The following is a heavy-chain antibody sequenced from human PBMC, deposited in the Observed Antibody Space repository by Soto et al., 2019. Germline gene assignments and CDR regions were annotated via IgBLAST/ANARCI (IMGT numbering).Heavy chain of an antibody. V-gene: IGHV6-1*01. D-gene: IGHD1-7*01. CDR1: GDSVSSNSGA. CDR2: TYYRSTWFY. CDR3: ASGTFDH. Sequence: QVQLQQSGPGLVKPSQTLSLTCAISGDSVSSNSGAWHWIRQSPSRGLEWLGRTYYRSTWFYDYALSVRGRITINPDTSKNQFSLQLNFVTPEDTAMYYCASGTFDHWGQGTLVTVSS. J-gene: IGHJ4*02.